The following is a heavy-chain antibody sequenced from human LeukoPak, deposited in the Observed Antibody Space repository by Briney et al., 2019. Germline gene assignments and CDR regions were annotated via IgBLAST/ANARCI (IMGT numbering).Heavy chain of an antibody. J-gene: IGHJ4*02. CDR3: ARRPYYYDSSGYAEH. V-gene: IGHV1-18*01. D-gene: IGHD3-22*01. CDR2: ISAYNGNT. CDR1: GYTFTSYG. Sequence: ASVKVSCKASGYTFTSYGISWVRQAPGQGLEWMGWISAYNGNTNYAQKLQGRVTMTTDTSTSTAYMELRSLRSDDTAVYYCARRPYYYDSSGYAEHWGQGTLVTVSS.